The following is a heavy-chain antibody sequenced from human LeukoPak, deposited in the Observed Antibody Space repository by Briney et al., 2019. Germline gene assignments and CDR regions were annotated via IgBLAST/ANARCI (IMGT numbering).Heavy chain of an antibody. CDR1: GGSISSYY. CDR3: ARHGGVVRGEGRDAFDI. Sequence: SETLSLTCTVSGGSISSYYWGWIRQPPGKGLEWIGDISYSGSTNSNPSLKSRVTISIDTSRNHLSLKLSSVTAADTAVYYCARHGGVVRGEGRDAFDIWGQGTMVTVSS. J-gene: IGHJ3*02. D-gene: IGHD3-10*01. V-gene: IGHV4-59*08. CDR2: ISYSGST.